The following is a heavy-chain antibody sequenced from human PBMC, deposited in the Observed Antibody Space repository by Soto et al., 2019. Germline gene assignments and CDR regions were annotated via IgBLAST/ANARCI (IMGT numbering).Heavy chain of an antibody. Sequence: PSGTLSLTCAVSCCSISSGGYSWSWIRQPPGKGLEWIGYIYHSGSTYYNPSLKSRVTISVDRSKNQFSLKLSSVTAADTAVYYCARVPGPWGQGTLVTVSS. CDR1: CCSISSGGYS. V-gene: IGHV4-30-2*01. CDR2: IYHSGST. CDR3: ARVPGP. J-gene: IGHJ5*02.